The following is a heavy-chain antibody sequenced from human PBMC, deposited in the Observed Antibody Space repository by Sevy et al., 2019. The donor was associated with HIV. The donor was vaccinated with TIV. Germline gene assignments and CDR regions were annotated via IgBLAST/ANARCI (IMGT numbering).Heavy chain of an antibody. CDR3: ARAHYDIVTGYYVGGYYGMDV. CDR1: GFTFSSYW. V-gene: IGHV3-7*01. D-gene: IGHD3-9*01. Sequence: GGSLRLSCAASGFTFSSYWMSWVRQAPGKGLEWVANIKQDGSEKYYVDSVKGRFTISRDNAKNSLYLQMNSLRAEDTAVYYCARAHYDIVTGYYVGGYYGMDVWGQGTTVTVSS. CDR2: IKQDGSEK. J-gene: IGHJ6*02.